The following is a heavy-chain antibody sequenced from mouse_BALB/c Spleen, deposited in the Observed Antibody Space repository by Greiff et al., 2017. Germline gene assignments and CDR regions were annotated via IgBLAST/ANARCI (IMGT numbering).Heavy chain of an antibody. CDR2: ISYDGSN. V-gene: IGHV3-6*02. CDR1: GYSITSGYY. Sequence: DVQLQESGPGLVKPSQSLSLTCSVTGYSITSGYYWNWIRQFPGNKLEWMGYISYDGSNNYNPSLKNRISITRDTSKNQFFLKLNSVTTEDTATYYCARETARATFDYWGQGTTLTVSS. J-gene: IGHJ2*01. D-gene: IGHD3-1*01. CDR3: ARETARATFDY.